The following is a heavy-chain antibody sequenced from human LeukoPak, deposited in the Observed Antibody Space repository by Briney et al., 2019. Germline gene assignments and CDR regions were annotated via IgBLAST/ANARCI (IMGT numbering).Heavy chain of an antibody. J-gene: IGHJ4*02. CDR2: TIPILGIA. D-gene: IGHD3-22*01. V-gene: IGHV1-69*04. CDR1: GDTFGSYA. CDR3: ASQLLLPFDY. Sequence: SVKVSCKAPGDTFGSYAISWVRQAHGQGLEWMGRTIPILGIARYAQKLQGRLTITADTSTSTAYMQLTNLRSDDTAVYYCASQLLLPFDYWGRGTLVTVSS.